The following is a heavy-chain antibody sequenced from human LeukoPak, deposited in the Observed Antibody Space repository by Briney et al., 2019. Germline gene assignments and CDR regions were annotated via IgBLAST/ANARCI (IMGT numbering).Heavy chain of an antibody. V-gene: IGHV3-74*01. CDR1: GFTFSSYW. Sequence: QPGGSLRLSCAASGFTFSSYWMHWVRHAPGKGLVWVSRINSDGSSTSYTDSVKGRFTISRDNAKNTLYLQMNSLRAEDTAVYYCVRALHGWYSGYFDYWGQGTLVTVSS. CDR2: INSDGSST. J-gene: IGHJ4*02. D-gene: IGHD6-19*01. CDR3: VRALHGWYSGYFDY.